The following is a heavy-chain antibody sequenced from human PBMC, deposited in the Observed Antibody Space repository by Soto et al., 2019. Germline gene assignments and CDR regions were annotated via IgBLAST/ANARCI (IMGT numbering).Heavy chain of an antibody. D-gene: IGHD6-13*01. CDR2: IYYDGFS. CDR3: TRSRVGHSSPTDF. Sequence: TLSLTCAVSVASSVLGGYYWGWTLQLPGKGLEWIGYIYYDGFSSYNPSLQSRVTISSDTSKNQFSLKVRSVTATDTAFYHCTRSRVGHSSPTDFWGQGVLVTVSS. J-gene: IGHJ4*02. V-gene: IGHV4-31*11. CDR1: VASSVLGGYY.